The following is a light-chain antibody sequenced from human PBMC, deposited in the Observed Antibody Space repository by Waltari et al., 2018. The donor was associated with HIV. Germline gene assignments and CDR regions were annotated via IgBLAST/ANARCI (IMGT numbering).Light chain of an antibody. CDR3: LLSYNGARV. J-gene: IGLJ3*02. CDR2: DTA. V-gene: IGLV7-46*01. Sequence: QAVVTQEPSLTVSPGGTVTLTCDSSTGPVTNAHYPYWLQQRPGQAPMTLSFDTAKRHSWTPARFSGSLLGGKAALTLSGAQSEDEAEYYCLLSYNGARVFGGGTKVTVL. CDR1: TGPVTNAHY.